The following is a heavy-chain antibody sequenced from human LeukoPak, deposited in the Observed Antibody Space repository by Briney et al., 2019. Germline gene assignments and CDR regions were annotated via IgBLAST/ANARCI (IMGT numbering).Heavy chain of an antibody. CDR1: GDSVSSNSVT. Sequence: SQTLSLTCAISGDSVSSNSVTWNWIRQSPSRGLEWLGRTYYRSQWKTDYSASVKSRIAVTPDTSKNQFSLQLNSVTPEDTAVYYCARATSMNFDYWGRGALVTVSS. V-gene: IGHV6-1*01. CDR2: TYYRSQWKT. CDR3: ARATSMNFDY. J-gene: IGHJ4*02.